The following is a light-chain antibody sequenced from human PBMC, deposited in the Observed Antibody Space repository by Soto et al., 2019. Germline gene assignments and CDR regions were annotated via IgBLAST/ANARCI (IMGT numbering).Light chain of an antibody. CDR3: EKCNSVPPT. Sequence: DIQMTQSPSSLSVSVGDRVTITCRASLPISNYLAWYQQKPGTIPNLLIFAVSTLQAGVPARFRCSGSGTDFTLTISCLQSENVAADCGEKCNSVPPTFRAGTKV. CDR2: AVS. CDR1: LPISNY. V-gene: IGKV1-27*01. J-gene: IGKJ4*01.